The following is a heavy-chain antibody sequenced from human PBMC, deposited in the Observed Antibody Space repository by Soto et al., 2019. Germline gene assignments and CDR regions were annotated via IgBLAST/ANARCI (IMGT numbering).Heavy chain of an antibody. Sequence: ASVKVSCKASGGTFSSYAISWVRQAPGQGLEWMGGIIPIFGTANYAQKFQGRVTITADESTSTAYMELSSLRSEDTAVYYCARGGPYYDYVWGSPYWGQGTLVTVSS. CDR3: ARGGPYYDYVWGSPY. CDR1: GGTFSSYA. V-gene: IGHV1-69*13. J-gene: IGHJ4*02. D-gene: IGHD3-16*01. CDR2: IIPIFGTA.